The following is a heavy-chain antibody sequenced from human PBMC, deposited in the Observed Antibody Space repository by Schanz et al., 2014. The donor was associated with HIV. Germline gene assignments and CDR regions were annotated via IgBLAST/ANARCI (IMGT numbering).Heavy chain of an antibody. CDR2: IIPIFGSP. D-gene: IGHD2-15*01. CDR3: ARGRFCSGGSCYHDY. V-gene: IGHV1-69*06. Sequence: QVQLVQSGAEVKKTGSSVKVSCKPSGGTFSTYAVSWVRQAPGQGLEYMGGIIPIFGSPKYAQKFQGRVTMTRNTSINTAYMELSSLRSEDTAVYYCARGRFCSGGSCYHDYWGQGTLVTVSS. J-gene: IGHJ4*02. CDR1: GGTFSTYA.